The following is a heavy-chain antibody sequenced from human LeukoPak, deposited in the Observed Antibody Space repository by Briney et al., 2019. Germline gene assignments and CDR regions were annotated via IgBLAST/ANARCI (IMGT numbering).Heavy chain of an antibody. CDR3: ARARWVAATKYYFDY. J-gene: IGHJ4*02. CDR2: ISNSGSTI. CDR1: GFTFSDYY. D-gene: IGHD2-15*01. V-gene: IGHV3-11*01. Sequence: GGSLRLSCSASGFTFSDYYMSWIRQAPGKGLEWVSFISNSGSTIYYADSVKGRFTISRDNAKNSLYLQMNSLRAEDTAVYYCARARWVAATKYYFDYWGQGTLVTVSS.